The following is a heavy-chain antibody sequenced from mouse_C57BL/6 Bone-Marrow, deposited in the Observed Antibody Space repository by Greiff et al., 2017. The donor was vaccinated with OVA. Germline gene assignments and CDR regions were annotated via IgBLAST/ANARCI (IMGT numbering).Heavy chain of an antibody. Sequence: QVQLQQPGAELVMPGASVKLSCKASGYTFTSYWMHWVKQRPGQGLEWIGEIDPSDSYTNYNQKFKGKSTLTVDKSSSTAYMQLSSLTSEDSAVYDCAREGRWLCPYAMDYWGQGTSVSVSS. CDR1: GYTFTSYW. CDR2: IDPSDSYT. V-gene: IGHV1-69*01. CDR3: AREGRWLCPYAMDY. J-gene: IGHJ4*01. D-gene: IGHD2-3*01.